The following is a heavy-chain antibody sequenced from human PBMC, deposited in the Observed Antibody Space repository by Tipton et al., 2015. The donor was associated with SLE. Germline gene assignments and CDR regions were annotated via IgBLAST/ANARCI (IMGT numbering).Heavy chain of an antibody. V-gene: IGHV4-61*08. D-gene: IGHD1-1*01. CDR3: ARGNSGFDY. CDR2: IYYSGST. J-gene: IGHJ4*02. Sequence: TLSLTCTVSGGSISSGGHYWSWIRQPPGKGLEWIGYIYYSGSTNYNPSLKSRVTISVDTSKNQFSLTLTSVTAADTAVYYCARGNSGFDYWGQGNLVTVSS. CDR1: GGSISSGGHY.